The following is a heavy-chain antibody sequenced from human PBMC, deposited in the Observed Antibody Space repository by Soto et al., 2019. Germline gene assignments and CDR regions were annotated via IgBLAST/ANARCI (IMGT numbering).Heavy chain of an antibody. CDR1: GYTFTSYD. V-gene: IGHV1-8*01. J-gene: IGHJ6*02. D-gene: IGHD2-15*01. CDR2: MNPNSGNT. CDR3: ARGKLGYCSGGSCYQPIYYYYGMDV. Sequence: ASVKVSWKASGYTFTSYDINWVRQATGQGLEWMGWMNPNSGNTGYAQKFQGRVTMTRNTSISTAYMELSSLRSEDTAVYYCARGKLGYCSGGSCYQPIYYYYGMDVWGQGTTVTVSS.